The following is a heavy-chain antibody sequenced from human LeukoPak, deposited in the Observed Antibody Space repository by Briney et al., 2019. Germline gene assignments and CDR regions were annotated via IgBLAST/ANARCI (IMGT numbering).Heavy chain of an antibody. CDR3: AGHHPRNTVDF. J-gene: IGHJ4*02. Sequence: PSETLSLTCTVSGGSISSYYWSWIRQPPGKGLEWIAYISDIGSINYNPSLKSPVTISLDTSKNQFSLKLSSATAADTAVYYCAGHHPRNTVDFWGQGTLVTVSS. CDR2: ISDIGSI. V-gene: IGHV4-59*08. D-gene: IGHD2/OR15-2a*01. CDR1: GGSISSYY.